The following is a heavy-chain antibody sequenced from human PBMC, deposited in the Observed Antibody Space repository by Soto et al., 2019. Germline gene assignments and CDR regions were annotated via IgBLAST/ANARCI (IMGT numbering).Heavy chain of an antibody. D-gene: IGHD4-17*01. V-gene: IGHV3-21*01. CDR2: ISSSSSYI. Sequence: GGSLRLSCAASGFTFSSYSMNWVRQAPGKGLEWVSSISSSSSYIYYADSVKGRFIISRDNAKISLYLQMNSLRAEDTAVYYCARDLESTVTTYYFDYWGQGTLVTVSS. CDR1: GFTFSSYS. J-gene: IGHJ4*02. CDR3: ARDLESTVTTYYFDY.